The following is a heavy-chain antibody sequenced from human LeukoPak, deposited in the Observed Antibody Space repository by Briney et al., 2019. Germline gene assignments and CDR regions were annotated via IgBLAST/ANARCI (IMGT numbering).Heavy chain of an antibody. Sequence: GASVKVSCKTSEYSFTTYYMHFARQAPGQGLEWMGIIKPSGGSTSYAQKFQDRVTMTRDTSTSTVYMELSSLRSEDTAVYYCARVHDSDWYFDYWGQGTLVTVSS. CDR1: EYSFTTYY. D-gene: IGHD6-19*01. V-gene: IGHV1-46*01. J-gene: IGHJ4*02. CDR2: IKPSGGST. CDR3: ARVHDSDWYFDY.